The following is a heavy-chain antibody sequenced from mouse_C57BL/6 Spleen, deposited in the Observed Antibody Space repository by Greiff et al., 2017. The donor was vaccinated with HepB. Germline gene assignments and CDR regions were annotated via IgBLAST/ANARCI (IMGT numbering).Heavy chain of an antibody. CDR2: IYPGSGST. J-gene: IGHJ4*01. V-gene: IGHV1-55*01. CDR3: ARPHYYGSSYVMDY. CDR1: GYTFTSYW. Sequence: QVQLQQPGAELVKPGASVKMSCTASGYTFTSYWITWVKQRPGQGLEWIGDIYPGSGSTNYNEKFKSKATLTVDTSSSTAYMQLSSLTSEDSAVYYCARPHYYGSSYVMDYWGQGTSVTVSS. D-gene: IGHD1-1*01.